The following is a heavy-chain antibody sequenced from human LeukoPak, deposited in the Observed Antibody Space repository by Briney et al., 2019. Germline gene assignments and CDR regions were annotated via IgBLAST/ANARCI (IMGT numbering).Heavy chain of an antibody. CDR1: GFAFSSYA. J-gene: IGHJ6*02. V-gene: IGHV3-30*18. Sequence: GGSLRLSCAASGFAFSSYAMHWVRQAPGKGLQWVAVISYDGSNKHYAESVKGRFTISRDNSKSTLYLQMNSLSAEDTAVYYCAKDQGLYYYYGMDVWGQGTTVTVSS. CDR2: ISYDGSNK. CDR3: AKDQGLYYYYGMDV.